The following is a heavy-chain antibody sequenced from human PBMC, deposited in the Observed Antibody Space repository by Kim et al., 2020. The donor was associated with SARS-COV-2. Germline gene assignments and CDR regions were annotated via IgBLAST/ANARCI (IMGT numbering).Heavy chain of an antibody. CDR1: GYTFTSYD. Sequence: ASVKVSCKASGYTFTSYDINWVRQATGQGLEWMGWMNPNSGNTGYAQKFQGRVTMTRNTSISTAYMELSSLRSEDTAVYYCARALGDYYDSSGYYYFDYWGQETLVTVSS. CDR3: ARALGDYYDSSGYYYFDY. V-gene: IGHV1-8*01. CDR2: MNPNSGNT. D-gene: IGHD3-22*01. J-gene: IGHJ4*02.